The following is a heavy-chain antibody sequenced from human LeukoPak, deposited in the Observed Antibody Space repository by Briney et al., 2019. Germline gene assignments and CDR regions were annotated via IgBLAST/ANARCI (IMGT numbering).Heavy chain of an antibody. CDR2: IYYSGST. V-gene: IGHV4-59*01. CDR3: ARGSRKLYYFDY. Sequence: PSETLSFTCTVSGGSISSYYWSWIRQPPGKGLEWIGYIYYSGSTKYNPSLKSRVTISVDASKTQFSLKLNSVTAADTAVYYCARGSRKLYYFDYWGQGTLVTVSS. J-gene: IGHJ4*02. D-gene: IGHD2-15*01. CDR1: GGSISSYY.